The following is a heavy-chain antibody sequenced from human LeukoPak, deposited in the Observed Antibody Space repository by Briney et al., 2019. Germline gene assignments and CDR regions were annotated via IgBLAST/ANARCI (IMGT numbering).Heavy chain of an antibody. D-gene: IGHD3-10*01. V-gene: IGHV4-39*07. CDR2: IYYSGST. Sequence: SETLSLTCTVSGGSISSNTYYWGWIRQPPGKGLEWIGSIYYSGSTYYNPSIKSRVTTSVDTSKNQFSLKLSSVTAADTAVYYCARYASGSYYGDYFDYWGQGTLVTVSS. J-gene: IGHJ4*02. CDR1: GGSISSNTYY. CDR3: ARYASGSYYGDYFDY.